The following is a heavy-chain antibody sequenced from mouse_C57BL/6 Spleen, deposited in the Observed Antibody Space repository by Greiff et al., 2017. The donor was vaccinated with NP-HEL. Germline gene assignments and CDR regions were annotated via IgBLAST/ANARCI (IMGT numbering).Heavy chain of an antibody. D-gene: IGHD3-2*02. CDR2: IYPRSGNT. CDR3: ARETPCSSGTGTYYFDY. Sequence: QVHVNQSGAELARPGASVKLSCKASGYTFTSYGISWVKQRTGQGLEWIGEIYPRSGNTYYNEKFKGKATLTADKSSSTAYMELRSLTSEDSAVYFCARETPCSSGTGTYYFDYWGQGTTLTVSS. CDR1: GYTFTSYG. V-gene: IGHV1-81*01. J-gene: IGHJ2*01.